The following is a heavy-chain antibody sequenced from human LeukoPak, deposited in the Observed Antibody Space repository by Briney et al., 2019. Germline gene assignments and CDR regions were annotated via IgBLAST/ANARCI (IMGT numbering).Heavy chain of an antibody. J-gene: IGHJ6*03. CDR1: GFTFSSYS. V-gene: IGHV3-21*01. CDR2: ISSSSSYI. CDR3: AGGDLGDGSGSSYYYMDV. D-gene: IGHD3-10*01. Sequence: AGGSLRLSCAASGFTFSSYSMNWVRQAPGKGLEWVSSISSSSSYIYYADSVKGRFTISRDNAKNSLYLQMNSLRAEDTAVYYCAGGDLGDGSGSSYYYMDVWGKGTTVTVSS.